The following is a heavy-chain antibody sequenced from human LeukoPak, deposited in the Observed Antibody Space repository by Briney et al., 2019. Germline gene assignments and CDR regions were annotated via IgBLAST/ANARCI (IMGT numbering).Heavy chain of an antibody. CDR2: IYYSGST. CDR1: GGSISSYY. CDR3: ARQGSSGWYYYFDY. V-gene: IGHV4-59*08. Sequence: SETLSLTCTVSGGSISSYYWSWIRQPPGKGLEWVGYIYYSGSTNYNPSLKSRVTISVDTSKNQFSLKLSSVTAADTAVYYCARQGSSGWYYYFDYWGQGTLVTVSS. D-gene: IGHD6-19*01. J-gene: IGHJ4*02.